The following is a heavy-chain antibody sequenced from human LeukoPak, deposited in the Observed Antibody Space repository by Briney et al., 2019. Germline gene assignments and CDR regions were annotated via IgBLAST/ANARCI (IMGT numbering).Heavy chain of an antibody. V-gene: IGHV3-20*04. CDR3: AKRHATFQAVAAADP. Sequence: PGGSLRLSCAASGFTFDDYGMSWVRQAPGKGLEWVSGINWNGGSTGYADSVKGRFTISRDNSKNTPYLQMNSLRAEDTAVYYCAKRHATFQAVAAADPWGQGTLVTVSS. CDR2: INWNGGST. J-gene: IGHJ5*02. D-gene: IGHD6-13*01. CDR1: GFTFDDYG.